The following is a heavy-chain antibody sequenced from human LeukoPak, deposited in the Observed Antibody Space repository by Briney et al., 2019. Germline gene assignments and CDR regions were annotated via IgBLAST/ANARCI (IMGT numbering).Heavy chain of an antibody. CDR1: GFTFSTYS. V-gene: IGHV3-21*01. CDR2: ISSSSYI. J-gene: IGHJ5*02. CDR3: ARAHTSGYYSINWSDP. D-gene: IGHD3-22*01. Sequence: GGSLRLSCAASGFTFSTYSMNWVRQAPGKGLEWVSSISSSSYIYYADSVKGRFTISRDNAKNSLYLQMNSLRAEDTAVYYCARAHTSGYYSINWSDPWGQGTLVTVSS.